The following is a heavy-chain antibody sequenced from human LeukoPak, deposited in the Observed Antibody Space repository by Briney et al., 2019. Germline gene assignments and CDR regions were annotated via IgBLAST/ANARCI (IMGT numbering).Heavy chain of an antibody. Sequence: GESLKISCKGSGYNFTTYWIGWVRQMPGKGLEWMGIIYPGDSDTRYSPSFQGQVTISADKSISTAYLQWSSLKASDTAMYYCARGYYDFWNGYSAYYYYMDVWGKGTTVTVSS. D-gene: IGHD3-3*01. J-gene: IGHJ6*03. CDR1: GYNFTTYW. CDR2: IYPGDSDT. CDR3: ARGYYDFWNGYSAYYYYMDV. V-gene: IGHV5-51*01.